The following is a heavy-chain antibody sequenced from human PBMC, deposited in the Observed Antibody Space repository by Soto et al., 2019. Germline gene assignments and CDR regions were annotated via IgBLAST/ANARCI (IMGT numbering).Heavy chain of an antibody. CDR2: ISAHNGDT. CDR3: ATEPIYYNDGSGYYPLGH. D-gene: IGHD3-22*01. V-gene: IGHV1-18*04. J-gene: IGHJ4*02. CDR1: GYSFATYG. Sequence: ASVKVSCKASGYSFATYGFSWVRQAPGQGLECVGWISAHNGDTHYSQKFQGRVTLTTDTSTNAGYMELRSLTSDDTAVYFCATEPIYYNDGSGYYPLGHWGQGTLVTVSS.